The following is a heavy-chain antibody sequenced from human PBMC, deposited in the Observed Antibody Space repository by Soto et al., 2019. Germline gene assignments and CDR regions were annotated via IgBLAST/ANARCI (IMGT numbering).Heavy chain of an antibody. D-gene: IGHD3-16*02. CDR2: IYYSGST. CDR1: GGSISSGGYY. CDR3: ARAPDPVDLRLGELSYLDY. V-gene: IGHV4-31*03. J-gene: IGHJ4*02. Sequence: KPSETLSLTCTVSGGSISSGGYYWSWIRQHPGKGLEWIGYIYYSGSTYYNPSLKSRVTISVDTSKNQFSLKLRAVTAADTAVYYCARAPDPVDLRLGELSYLDYWGQGTLVTVSS.